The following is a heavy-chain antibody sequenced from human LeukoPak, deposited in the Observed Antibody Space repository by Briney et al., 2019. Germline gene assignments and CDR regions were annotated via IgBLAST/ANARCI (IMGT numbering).Heavy chain of an antibody. CDR3: ARYDYGDCWFDP. CDR1: GGSMNNYY. J-gene: IGHJ5*02. V-gene: IGHV4-59*01. D-gene: IGHD4-17*01. Sequence: SETLSLTCTVSGGSMNNYYCSWIRQAPGKGLEWIGYISDSGGTNYNPSLRSRVTISVDTSKNQFSLKLSSVTAADTALYYCARYDYGDCWFDPWGQGTLVTVSS. CDR2: ISDSGGT.